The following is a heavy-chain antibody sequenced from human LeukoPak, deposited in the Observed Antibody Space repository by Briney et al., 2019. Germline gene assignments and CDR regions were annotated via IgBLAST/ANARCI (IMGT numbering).Heavy chain of an antibody. V-gene: IGHV3-49*05. Sequence: KPGRSLRLSCTASGFTFEDYDMYWFRQAPGTGLQWVALIRGKAYGGTTEYAASVKGRVIISRDDSKTIAYLQMNSLKTEDTAVYYCTRDVSSSWYEGADYWGQGTLVTVSS. CDR1: GFTFEDYD. J-gene: IGHJ4*02. CDR2: IRGKAYGGTT. CDR3: TRDVSSSWYEGADY. D-gene: IGHD6-13*01.